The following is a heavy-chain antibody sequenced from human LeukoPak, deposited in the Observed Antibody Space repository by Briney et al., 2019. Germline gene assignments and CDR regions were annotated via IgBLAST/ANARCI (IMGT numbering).Heavy chain of an antibody. J-gene: IGHJ4*02. CDR3: AREIGGYTYGYVPREVSYYFDY. CDR1: GGSFSGYY. Sequence: SETLSLTCAVYGGSFSGYYWSWIRQPAGKGLEWIGRIYTSGSTNYNPSLKSRVTISVDTSKNQFSLKLSSVTAADTAVYYCAREIGGYTYGYVPREVSYYFDYWGQGTLVTVSS. CDR2: IYTSGST. V-gene: IGHV4-4*07. D-gene: IGHD5-18*01.